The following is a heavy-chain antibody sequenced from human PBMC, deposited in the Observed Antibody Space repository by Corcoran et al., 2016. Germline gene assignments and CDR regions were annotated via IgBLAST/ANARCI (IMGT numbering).Heavy chain of an antibody. Sequence: QVQLVQSGAEVKKTGASMKVSCKASGYTLTGYYIHWVRPAPGQGLEWMGWINPNSGGTNYGQKFQGRVTMTRDPSISTAYMELSRLKSDDTALYYCARETPRDGGHEVDSWGQGTLVTVSS. V-gene: IGHV1-2*02. J-gene: IGHJ4*02. CDR1: GYTLTGYY. CDR2: INPNSGGT. CDR3: ARETPRDGGHEVDS.